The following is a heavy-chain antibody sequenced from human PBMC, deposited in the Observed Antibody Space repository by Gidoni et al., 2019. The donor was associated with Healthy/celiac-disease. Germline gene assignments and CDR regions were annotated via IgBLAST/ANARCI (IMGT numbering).Heavy chain of an antibody. D-gene: IGHD3-9*01. CDR3: ARDGHKNDILTVPDAFDI. V-gene: IGHV3-33*01. J-gene: IGHJ3*02. Sequence: QVQLVASGGGVVQPGGSLRRACPACGFAFTTYGMHWVRQPPGQRLEWVAVIWYDGSNQYYADSVKGRFTISRDNSKNTLSLQMSRLRAEDTAVYYCARDGHKNDILTVPDAFDICGQGTMVTVSS. CDR1: GFAFTTYG. CDR2: IWYDGSNQ.